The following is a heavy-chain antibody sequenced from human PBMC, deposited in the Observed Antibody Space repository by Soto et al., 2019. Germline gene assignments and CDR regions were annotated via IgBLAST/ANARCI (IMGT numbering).Heavy chain of an antibody. J-gene: IGHJ4*02. CDR1: GDSISSGGYS. Sequence: SETLSLTCDVSGDSISSGGYSWNWIRQPPGKGLEWIGNIYQSGTTDYNPSLKSRVTISVDRSKNQFSLKLSSVTAADTAVYYCVSTYYGSGSYYNDNFDYWGQGTLVTVSS. CDR3: VSTYYGSGSYYNDNFDY. D-gene: IGHD3-10*01. CDR2: IYQSGTT. V-gene: IGHV4-30-2*01.